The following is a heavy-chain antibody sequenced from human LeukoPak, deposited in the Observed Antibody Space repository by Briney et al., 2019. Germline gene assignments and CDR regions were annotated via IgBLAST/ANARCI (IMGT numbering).Heavy chain of an antibody. V-gene: IGHV4-34*01. CDR2: INHSGST. CDR1: GGSFSGYY. Sequence: PSETLSLTCAVYGGSFSGYYWIWIRQPPGKGLEWIGEINHSGSTNYNPSLKSRVTISVDTSKNQFSLKLSSVTAADTAVYYCARVIVPAVIYYYYYYMDVWGKGTTVTVSS. J-gene: IGHJ6*03. D-gene: IGHD2-2*01. CDR3: ARVIVPAVIYYYYYYMDV.